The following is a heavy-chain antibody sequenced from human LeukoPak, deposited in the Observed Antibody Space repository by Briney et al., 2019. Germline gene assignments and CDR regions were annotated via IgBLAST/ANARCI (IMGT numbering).Heavy chain of an antibody. Sequence: GGSLRLSCSASGLTSSTYGMHWVRQAPGKGLEWVAVISYDGSNKYYADSVKGRFTISRDNSKNTLYLQMNSLRAEDTAVYYCAKGRLSVVYGVDYWGQGTLVTVSS. CDR2: ISYDGSNK. D-gene: IGHD2-8*02. CDR1: GLTSSTYG. CDR3: AKGRLSVVYGVDY. J-gene: IGHJ4*02. V-gene: IGHV3-30*18.